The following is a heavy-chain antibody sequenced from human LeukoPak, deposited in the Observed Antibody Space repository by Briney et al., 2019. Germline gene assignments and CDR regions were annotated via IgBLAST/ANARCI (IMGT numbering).Heavy chain of an antibody. V-gene: IGHV3-7*01. CDR2: INKDGSEK. CDR1: GFTFSSYW. CDR3: ARRYCSGGSCYSVDY. D-gene: IGHD2-15*01. Sequence: GGSLRLSCAASGFTFSSYWMSWVRQAPGKGLEWVANINKDGSEKYYVDSVKGRFTISGDYARNSLYLQMNSLRAEDTAVYYCARRYCSGGSCYSVDYWGQGTLVTVSS. J-gene: IGHJ4*02.